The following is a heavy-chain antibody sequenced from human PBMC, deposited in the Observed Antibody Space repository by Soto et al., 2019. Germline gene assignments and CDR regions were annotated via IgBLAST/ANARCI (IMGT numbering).Heavy chain of an antibody. CDR3: AREGPGGGSGMGDYYYYYMDV. V-gene: IGHV4-31*03. Sequence: QVQLQESGPGLVKPSQTLSLTCTVSGGSISSGGYYWSWIRQHPGKGLEWIGYIYYSGSTYYNPSLKNRVTISVDTSKNQFSLKLSSVTAADTAVYYCAREGPGGGSGMGDYYYYYMDVWGKGTTVTVSS. CDR2: IYYSGST. J-gene: IGHJ6*03. CDR1: GGSISSGGYY. D-gene: IGHD3-10*01.